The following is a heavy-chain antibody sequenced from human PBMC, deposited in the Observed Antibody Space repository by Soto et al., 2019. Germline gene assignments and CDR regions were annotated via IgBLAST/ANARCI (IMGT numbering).Heavy chain of an antibody. D-gene: IGHD6-19*01. CDR2: ISSSSTYT. CDR3: ARGAVAEDYYGMDV. V-gene: IGHV3-11*06. CDR1: GFTFSDYY. J-gene: IGHJ6*02. Sequence: VGSLRLSCAASGFTFSDYYMSWIRQAPGKGLEWVSYISSSSTYTNYADSVKGRFTISRDNAKNSLYLQLSSLRVEDTAVYYCARGAVAEDYYGMDVWGQGTTVTVSS.